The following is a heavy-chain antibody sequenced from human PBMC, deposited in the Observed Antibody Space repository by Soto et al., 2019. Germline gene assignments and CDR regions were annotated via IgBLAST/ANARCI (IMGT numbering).Heavy chain of an antibody. J-gene: IGHJ4*02. Sequence: EVQLVESGGGLVQPGGSLRLSCAASGFTFSSYEMNGVRQAPGKGLAGVAAISSSGSTIYYADCVKGRFTISRDNAKNSLHLQMNRLRAADTAVYYCASLGYTASPGKGFDYWGQGTLVTVSS. V-gene: IGHV3-48*03. D-gene: IGHD3-16*01. CDR3: ASLGYTASPGKGFDY. CDR2: ISSSGSTI. CDR1: GFTFSSYE.